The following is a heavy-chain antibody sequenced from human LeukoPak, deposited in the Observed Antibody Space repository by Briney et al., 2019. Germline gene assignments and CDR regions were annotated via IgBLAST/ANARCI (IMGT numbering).Heavy chain of an antibody. Sequence: PSETLSLTCTVSGVSITSFYWSWIRQPPGKGLEWIGYIYFSGSTNYNPSLKSRVTVSLDTTKNQVSLKLSSVSAADTAVYYCARHHSGEIVVVPGYFDYWGQGTLVTVSS. D-gene: IGHD3-22*01. V-gene: IGHV4-59*08. CDR2: IYFSGST. CDR3: ARHHSGEIVVVPGYFDY. CDR1: GVSITSFY. J-gene: IGHJ4*02.